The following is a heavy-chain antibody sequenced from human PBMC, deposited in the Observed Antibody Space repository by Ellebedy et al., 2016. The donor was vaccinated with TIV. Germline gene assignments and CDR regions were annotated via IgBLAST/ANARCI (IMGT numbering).Heavy chain of an antibody. Sequence: GESLKISCAASGFTFSSYWMHWVRQAPGKGLVWVSRINNDGNSTSYADSVKGRFTISRDKAKNTLYLQMNSLRAEDTAVYYCARDHYDSSGYYFPQIYYCYYGMDVWGQGTTVTVSS. J-gene: IGHJ6*02. CDR3: ARDHYDSSGYYFPQIYYCYYGMDV. V-gene: IGHV3-74*01. D-gene: IGHD3-22*01. CDR2: INNDGNST. CDR1: GFTFSSYW.